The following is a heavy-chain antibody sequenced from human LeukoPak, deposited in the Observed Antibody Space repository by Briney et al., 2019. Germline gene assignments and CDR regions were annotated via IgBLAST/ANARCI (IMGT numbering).Heavy chain of an antibody. CDR3: AREACREMGVMWPRLGGQDCRYDY. D-gene: IGHD3-16*01. CDR1: GDTFSSYA. J-gene: IGHJ4*02. CDR2: ITPFLGIA. V-gene: IGHV1-69*04. Sequence: SVKVSCKASGDTFSSYAINWVRQAPGQGPEWMGRITPFLGIANYPQKFQGRVTITADESTTTAYMELNSLRSEDTAVYYCAREACREMGVMWPRLGGQDCRYDYWGQGTLVTVSS.